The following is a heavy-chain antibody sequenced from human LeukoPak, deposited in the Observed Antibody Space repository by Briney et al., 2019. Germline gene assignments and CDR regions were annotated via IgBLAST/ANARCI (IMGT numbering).Heavy chain of an antibody. Sequence: PSETLSLTCTVSGGSISGYYWSWIRQPPGKGLKWIGYIYSSGSTNYNPSLRSRVTISIDTSKNQFSLKLSSVTAAETAVYYCAREGTTVTHFDYWGQGTLVTVSS. CDR1: GGSISGYY. D-gene: IGHD4-11*01. V-gene: IGHV4-59*01. J-gene: IGHJ4*02. CDR2: IYSSGST. CDR3: AREGTTVTHFDY.